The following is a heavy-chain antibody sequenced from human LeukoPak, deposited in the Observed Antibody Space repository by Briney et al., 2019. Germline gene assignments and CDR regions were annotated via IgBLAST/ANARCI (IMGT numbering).Heavy chain of an antibody. V-gene: IGHV3-30*03. CDR3: ARVSGGSCAY. Sequence: PGGSLRLSCAASGFTFSSYGMHWVRQAPGKGLEWVAVISYDGSNKYYADSVKGRFTISRDNAKNSLYLQMNSLRAEDTAVYYCARVSGGSCAYWGQGTLVTVSS. CDR2: ISYDGSNK. D-gene: IGHD2-15*01. J-gene: IGHJ4*02. CDR1: GFTFSSYG.